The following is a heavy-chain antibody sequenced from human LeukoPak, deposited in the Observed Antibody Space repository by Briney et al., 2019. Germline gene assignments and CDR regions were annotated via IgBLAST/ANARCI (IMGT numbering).Heavy chain of an antibody. V-gene: IGHV3-7*01. Sequence: QPGGSLRLSCAASGFTFSGYWISWVRQAPGRGLEWVANIKQDGSEKYYVDSVKGRFTISRDSAKNSLYLQMNSLRAEDTAVYYCARGSGWVDYWGQGTLVTVSS. CDR3: ARGSGWVDY. J-gene: IGHJ4*02. CDR2: IKQDGSEK. CDR1: GFTFSGYW. D-gene: IGHD6-19*01.